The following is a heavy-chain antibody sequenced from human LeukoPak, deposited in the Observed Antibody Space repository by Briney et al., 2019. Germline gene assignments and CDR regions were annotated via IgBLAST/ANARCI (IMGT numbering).Heavy chain of an antibody. Sequence: ASVKVSCKASGYTFTSYYIHWVRQAPGQGLEWMGIINPSGGSTSYAQKFQGRVTMTRDTSTSTVYMELSSLRSEDTAVYYCARGAVVVVLAAKWFDPWGQGTLVTVSS. CDR3: ARGAVVVVLAAKWFDP. CDR2: INPSGGST. CDR1: GYTFTSYY. J-gene: IGHJ5*02. D-gene: IGHD2-2*01. V-gene: IGHV1-46*01.